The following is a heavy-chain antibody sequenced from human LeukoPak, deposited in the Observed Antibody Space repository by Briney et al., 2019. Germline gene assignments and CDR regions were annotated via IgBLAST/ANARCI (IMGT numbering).Heavy chain of an antibody. CDR3: ARGSMADIVGATTVDY. V-gene: IGHV4-59*01. Sequence: PSETLSLTCTVSGGSISSYYWGWLRQPPGKGLEWIGYIYYSGSTNYNPSLKSRVTISVDTSKNQFSLKLSSVTAADTAVYYCARGSMADIVGATTVDYWGQGTLVTVSS. CDR1: GGSISSYY. D-gene: IGHD1-26*01. CDR2: IYYSGST. J-gene: IGHJ4*02.